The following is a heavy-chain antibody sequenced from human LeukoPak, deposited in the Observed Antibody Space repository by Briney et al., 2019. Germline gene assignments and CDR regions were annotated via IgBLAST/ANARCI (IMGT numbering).Heavy chain of an antibody. J-gene: IGHJ5*02. CDR3: ARVGYCSSTSCRGVSWFDP. Sequence: GGSLRLSCAASGFTFSSYSMNWVRQAPGKGLEWVSSISSSSSYIYYADSVKGRFTISRDNAKNSLYLQMNSLRAEGTAVYYCARVGYCSSTSCRGVSWFDPWGQGTLVTVSS. V-gene: IGHV3-21*01. CDR1: GFTFSSYS. D-gene: IGHD2-2*01. CDR2: ISSSSSYI.